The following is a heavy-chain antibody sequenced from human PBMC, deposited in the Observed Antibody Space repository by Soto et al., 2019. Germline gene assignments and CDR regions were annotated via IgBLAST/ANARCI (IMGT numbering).Heavy chain of an antibody. Sequence: SLRLSCTASGFTFGDYAMSWVRQAPGKGLEWVGFIRSKAYGGTTEYAASVKGRFTISRDDSKSIAYLQMSSLKTEDTAVYYCTRVGATTSRDAFDIWGQGTMVTVSS. CDR2: IRSKAYGGTT. J-gene: IGHJ3*02. CDR3: TRVGATTSRDAFDI. V-gene: IGHV3-49*04. CDR1: GFTFGDYA. D-gene: IGHD1-26*01.